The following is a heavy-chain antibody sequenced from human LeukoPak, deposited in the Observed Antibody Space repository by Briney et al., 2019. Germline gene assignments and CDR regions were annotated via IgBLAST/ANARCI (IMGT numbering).Heavy chain of an antibody. CDR2: IYTSGST. CDR3: ARGPARGGNSFAFDI. J-gene: IGHJ3*02. V-gene: IGHV4-4*07. Sequence: TETLSLTCSVSGHSISNYYWSSIRQTAGKGQEWIGRIYTSGSTNCKPSLKSRVTMSVDTSKNQFFLKLTSVTAADTAVYYCARGPARGGNSFAFDIWGQGTMVTVSS. D-gene: IGHD4-23*01. CDR1: GHSISNYY.